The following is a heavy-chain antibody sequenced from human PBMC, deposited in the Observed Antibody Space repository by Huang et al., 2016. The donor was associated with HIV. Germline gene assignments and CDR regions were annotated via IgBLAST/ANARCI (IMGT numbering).Heavy chain of an antibody. D-gene: IGHD3-10*01. J-gene: IGHJ4*02. Sequence: QVQLVQSGAEVKKPGASVKVSCKASGYTFTTSHMHLVVQAPGQGLGWMGMINRSGASKRDAQTFQGRVTMTSDTSTSTVYMELSSLTPEDTAVYYCARALLLFGLGSPLDFWGQGSLVTVSS. CDR1: GYTFTTSH. CDR3: ARALLLFGLGSPLDF. CDR2: INRSGASK. V-gene: IGHV1-46*01.